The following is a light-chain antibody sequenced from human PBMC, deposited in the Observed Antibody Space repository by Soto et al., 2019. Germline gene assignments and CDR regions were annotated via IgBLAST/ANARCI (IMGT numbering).Light chain of an antibody. CDR3: CSDAGSSTPYVV. CDR1: SSDVGSYNL. Sequence: QSALTQPASVSGSPGQSITISCTGTSSDVGSYNLVSWYQQHPGKAPKLMIYEGSKRPSGVSNRFSGSKSGNTASLTISGLQAEDEAEYYCCSDAGSSTPYVVFGGGTKLTVL. J-gene: IGLJ2*01. CDR2: EGS. V-gene: IGLV2-23*01.